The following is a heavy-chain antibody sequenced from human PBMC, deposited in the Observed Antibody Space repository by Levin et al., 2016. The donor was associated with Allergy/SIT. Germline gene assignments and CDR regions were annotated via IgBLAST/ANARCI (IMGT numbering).Heavy chain of an antibody. CDR3: ARTGVYGYLGY. CDR2: ISYDGSNK. J-gene: IGHJ4*02. D-gene: IGHD3-22*01. CDR1: GFTFSSYA. V-gene: IGHV3-30-3*01. Sequence: GGSLRLSCAASGFTFSSYAMHWVRQAPGKGLEWVAVISYDGSNKYYADSVKGRFTISRDNSKNTLYLQMNSLRAEDTAVYYCARTGVYGYLGYWGQGTLVTVSS.